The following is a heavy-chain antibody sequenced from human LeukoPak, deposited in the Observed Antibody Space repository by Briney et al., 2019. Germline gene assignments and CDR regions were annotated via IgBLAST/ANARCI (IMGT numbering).Heavy chain of an antibody. J-gene: IGHJ5*02. CDR1: GYTFTAYY. CDR2: IRTNSGGT. Sequence: ASVKVSSTASGYTFTAYYMPLVRQAPGQGLEWLGWIRTNSGGTIYGKKVQGRVTMTRDTASSPAYMELRRLRSDDTAVYYWAISHRVVVPAASSVGAFFWFDPWGQGTLVTVSS. D-gene: IGHD2-2*01. V-gene: IGHV1-2*02. CDR3: AISHRVVVPAASSVGAFFWFDP.